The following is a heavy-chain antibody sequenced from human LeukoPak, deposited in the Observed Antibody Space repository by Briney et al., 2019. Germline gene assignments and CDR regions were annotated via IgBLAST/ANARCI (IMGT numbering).Heavy chain of an antibody. Sequence: GGSLRLSCAASGFTFSSYAMHWVRQAPGKGLEWVAVISYDGSNKYYADSVKGRFTISRDNSKDTLYLQMNSLRAEDTAVYYCARDLKPYYYYMDVWGKGTTVTVSS. V-gene: IGHV3-30-3*01. CDR2: ISYDGSNK. CDR1: GFTFSSYA. CDR3: ARDLKPYYYYMDV. J-gene: IGHJ6*03.